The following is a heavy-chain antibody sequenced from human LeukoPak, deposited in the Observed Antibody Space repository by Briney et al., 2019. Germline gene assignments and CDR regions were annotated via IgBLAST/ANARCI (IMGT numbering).Heavy chain of an antibody. CDR3: ARVSHSLIVVV. CDR2: IFYSGST. CDR1: GDSLSSYY. J-gene: IGHJ4*02. D-gene: IGHD3-22*01. V-gene: IGHV4-59*08. Sequence: SETLSLTCTVSGDSLSSYYWTWIRQPPGKALEWIGYIFYSGSTNYNPSLKSRVTISLDTSKNQFSLKLSSVTAADTALYYCARVSHSLIVVVWGQGTLVTVSS.